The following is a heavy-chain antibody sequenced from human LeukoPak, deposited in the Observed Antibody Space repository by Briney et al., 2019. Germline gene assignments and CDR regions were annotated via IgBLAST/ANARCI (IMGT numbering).Heavy chain of an antibody. CDR1: GFTFSSYA. V-gene: IGHV3-33*08. CDR3: ARFGTTLSFDY. D-gene: IGHD4-11*01. CDR2: IWYDGSNK. Sequence: GGSLRLSCAASGFTFSSYAMHWVRQAPGKGLEWVAVIWYDGSNKYYADSVKGRFTISRDNSKNTLYLQMNSLRAEDTAVYYCARFGTTLSFDYWGQGTLVTVSS. J-gene: IGHJ4*02.